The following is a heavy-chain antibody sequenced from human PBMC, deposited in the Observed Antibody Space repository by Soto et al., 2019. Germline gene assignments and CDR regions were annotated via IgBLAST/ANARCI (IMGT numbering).Heavy chain of an antibody. J-gene: IGHJ6*02. Sequence: KTSETLSLTCTASGGSISSSSYYWGWIRQPPGKGLEWIGSIYYSGSTYYNPSLKSRVTISVDTSKNQFSLKLSSVTAADTAVYYCARHIIGSSSWYEVDYYYGMDVWGQGTTVTVSS. V-gene: IGHV4-39*01. CDR3: ARHIIGSSSWYEVDYYYGMDV. CDR1: GGSISSSSYY. D-gene: IGHD6-13*01. CDR2: IYYSGST.